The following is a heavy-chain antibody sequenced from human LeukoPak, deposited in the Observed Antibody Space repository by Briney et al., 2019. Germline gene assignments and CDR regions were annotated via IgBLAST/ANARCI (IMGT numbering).Heavy chain of an antibody. Sequence: GGSLRLSCAASGFTFSSYGMSWVRQAPGKGLEWVSAISGSGGSTYYADSVKGRFTISRDNSKNTLYLQMNSLRAEDTAVYYCAKDQYYYDSSGYYYLAFDYWGQGTLVTVSS. CDR1: GFTFSSYG. J-gene: IGHJ4*02. D-gene: IGHD3-22*01. CDR2: ISGSGGST. CDR3: AKDQYYYDSSGYYYLAFDY. V-gene: IGHV3-23*01.